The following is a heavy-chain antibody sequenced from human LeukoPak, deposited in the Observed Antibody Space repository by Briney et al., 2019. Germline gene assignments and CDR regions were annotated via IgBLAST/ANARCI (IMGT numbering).Heavy chain of an antibody. CDR2: IKEDGSEK. D-gene: IGHD6-19*01. CDR1: GFTFSVYW. CDR3: AVDSGGWYKGY. Sequence: GGSLRLSCAASGFTFSVYWMSWVRQAPGKGLERVANIKEDGSEKFYVDSVKGRFTISRDNAKNSLYLQMNSLRAEDTAVYYCAVDSGGWYKGYWGQGALVTVSS. V-gene: IGHV3-7*01. J-gene: IGHJ4*02.